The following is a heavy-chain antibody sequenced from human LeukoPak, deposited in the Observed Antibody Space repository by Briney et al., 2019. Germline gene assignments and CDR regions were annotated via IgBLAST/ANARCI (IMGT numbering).Heavy chain of an antibody. CDR2: IYYSGTT. Sequence: PSETLSLTCTVSGGSISSYYWNWIRQPPGKGLEWIGYIYYSGTTNYNPSLKSRVTISVDTSKNQFSLKLSSVTAADTAVYYCAKWGAAAGYFDYWGQGTLVTVSS. CDR3: AKWGAAAGYFDY. J-gene: IGHJ4*02. V-gene: IGHV4-59*12. D-gene: IGHD6-13*01. CDR1: GGSISSYY.